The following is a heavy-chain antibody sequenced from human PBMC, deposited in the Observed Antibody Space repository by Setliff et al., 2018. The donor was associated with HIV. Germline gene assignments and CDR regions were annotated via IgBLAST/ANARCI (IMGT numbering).Heavy chain of an antibody. CDR2: ISWDGDMT. CDR3: AKDGSGYDYDGAYYFDY. CDR1: GFTFDAYT. J-gene: IGHJ4*02. Sequence: GGSLRLSCAASGFTFDAYTMHWVRQAPGKGLEWVSVISWDGDMTYYADSVKGRFTISRDNSKNSLYLQMNSLTTEDTGLYYCAKDGSGYDYDGAYYFDYWGQGTPVTVSS. D-gene: IGHD5-12*01. V-gene: IGHV3-43*01.